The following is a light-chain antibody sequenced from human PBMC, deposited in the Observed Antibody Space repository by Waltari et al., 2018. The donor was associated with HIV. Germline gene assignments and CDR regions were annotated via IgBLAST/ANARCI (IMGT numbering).Light chain of an antibody. J-gene: IGKJ1*01. CDR1: QGISSY. Sequence: AVRMTQSPSTFSASTGDIVTITCRASQGISSYLAWYQQKPGTAPKLLIYAASILQSGVPSRFIASGSGTNFTLTINCLQSEDLATYYCQQYYNFPRTFGQGTKVEL. V-gene: IGKV1-8*01. CDR3: QQYYNFPRT. CDR2: AAS.